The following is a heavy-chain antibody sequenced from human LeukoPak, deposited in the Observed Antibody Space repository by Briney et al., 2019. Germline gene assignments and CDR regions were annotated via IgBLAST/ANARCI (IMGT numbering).Heavy chain of an antibody. CDR2: IRHTGST. J-gene: IGHJ5*02. Sequence: PSETLSLTCAVHVGSFNDYYLTSLRHPPGKGLEWIGEIRHTGSTNYSPPLKSRVTISVDTSKKQFSLKLTSVTTADSGLYYCARGLPPLPTWGQGSLVTVSS. V-gene: IGHV4-34*01. CDR3: ARGLPPLPT. CDR1: VGSFNDYY.